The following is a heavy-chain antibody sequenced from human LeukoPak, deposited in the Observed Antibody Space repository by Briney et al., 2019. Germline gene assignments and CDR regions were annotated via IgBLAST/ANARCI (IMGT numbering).Heavy chain of an antibody. CDR1: GFTFSSYA. Sequence: GGSLRLSCAASGFTFSSYAMSWVRQAPGKGLEWISYSSSSGYTTQYADSVKGRFTISRDNAKNSLYLQMNSLRAEDTAVYYCARELGGSGFDYWGQGTLVTVSS. CDR3: ARELGGSGFDY. D-gene: IGHD6-19*01. V-gene: IGHV3-48*03. CDR2: SSSSGYTT. J-gene: IGHJ4*02.